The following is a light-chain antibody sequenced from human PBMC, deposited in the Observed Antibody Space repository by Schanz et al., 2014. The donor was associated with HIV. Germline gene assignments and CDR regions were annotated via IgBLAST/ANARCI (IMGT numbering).Light chain of an antibody. CDR1: SSNIDHNY. CDR3: GTWDSRLDVGV. J-gene: IGLJ3*02. CDR2: DNN. V-gene: IGLV1-51*01. Sequence: QSVLTQPPSVSAAPGQKVTISCSGISSNIDHNYVSWYRQLPGTAPKLLIYDNNKRPSGIPGRFSGSKSGTSATLDITGLQTGDEADYYCGTWDSRLDVGVFGGGTKLTVL.